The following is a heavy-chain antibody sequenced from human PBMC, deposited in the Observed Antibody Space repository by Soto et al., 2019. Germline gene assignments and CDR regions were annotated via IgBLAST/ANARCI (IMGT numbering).Heavy chain of an antibody. Sequence: ASVKVSCKASGYIFSDYYMHWVRQAPGQGLEWMGWINTDTGGADYAQNFQGRVTMTRDTSIGTAYMELSRLTSDDTAVYYCARDPIGGGAPYYADYWGQGTLVTVSS. V-gene: IGHV1-2*02. CDR2: INTDTGGA. J-gene: IGHJ4*02. D-gene: IGHD3-3*01. CDR3: ARDPIGGGAPYYADY. CDR1: GYIFSDYY.